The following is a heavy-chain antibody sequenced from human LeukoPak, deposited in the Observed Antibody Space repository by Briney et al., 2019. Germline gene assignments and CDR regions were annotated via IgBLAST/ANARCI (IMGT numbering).Heavy chain of an antibody. D-gene: IGHD2-2*02. Sequence: TGRSLRLSCAASGFTFSSYAMHWVRQAPGKGLEWVGRIKGKTDGGTTDYAAPVKGRFTISRDDSKNTLYLQMNSLKTEDTAVYYCTTDQVVVVPAAILWGQGTLVTVSS. CDR3: TTDQVVVVPAAIL. CDR1: GFTFSSYA. J-gene: IGHJ4*02. CDR2: IKGKTDGGTT. V-gene: IGHV3-15*01.